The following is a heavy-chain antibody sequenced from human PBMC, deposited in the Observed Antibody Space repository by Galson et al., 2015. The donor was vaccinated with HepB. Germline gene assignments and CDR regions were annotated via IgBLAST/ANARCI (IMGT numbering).Heavy chain of an antibody. J-gene: IGHJ6*02. D-gene: IGHD1-26*01. V-gene: IGHV5-51*01. CDR3: ARHPPGGRGMDV. CDR1: GYSFTTYW. CDR2: ISPGDSNT. Sequence: QSGAEVKKPGESLKISCKGSGYSFTTYWIGWVRQLPGRGLEWMALISPGDSNTRYSPAFKGQVTISADKSTSTAYLQWNSLQASDTAMYYCARHPPGGRGMDVWGQGTTVTVSS.